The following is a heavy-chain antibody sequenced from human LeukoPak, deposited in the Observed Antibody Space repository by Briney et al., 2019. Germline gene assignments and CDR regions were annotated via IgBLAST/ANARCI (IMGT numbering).Heavy chain of an antibody. CDR1: GFTFSDYA. CDR3: AKEDPVQWFDP. J-gene: IGHJ5*02. CDR2: ISGSGGSK. D-gene: IGHD1-1*01. V-gene: IGHV3-23*01. Sequence: GGSLRLSCVASGFTFSDYAMSWVRKAPGKGLEWVSVISGSGGSKYYADSVKGRFTISRDNSKDTLYLQMDSLRAEDTAVYYCAKEDPVQWFDPWGQGTLVTVSS.